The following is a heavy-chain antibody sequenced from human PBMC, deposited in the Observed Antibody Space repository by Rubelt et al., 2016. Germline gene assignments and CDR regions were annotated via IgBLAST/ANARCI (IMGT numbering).Heavy chain of an antibody. V-gene: IGHV3-7*03. J-gene: IGHJ4*02. D-gene: IGHD6-19*01. CDR3: AKVHTSGWYGLVDH. Sequence: GGSLRLSCVGSGFSFGSHWMSWVRQAPGKGLEWVASIKQLGSEKHYVDSVRARFTISRDDARSSLFLQMNSLRADDTALFYCAKVHTSGWYGLVDHWGQGTLVTVSS. CDR1: GFSFGSHW. CDR2: IKQLGSEK.